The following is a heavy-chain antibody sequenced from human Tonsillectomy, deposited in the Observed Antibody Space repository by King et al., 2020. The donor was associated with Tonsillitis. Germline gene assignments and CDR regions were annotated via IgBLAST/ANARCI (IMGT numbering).Heavy chain of an antibody. CDR3: TLVRGVHLYYGFHV. D-gene: IGHD3-10*01. Sequence: VQLVESGGGLVKPGGSLRLSCAASGVIFPHAWMSWVRQAPGKGLEWVARIKGGRIGGTTDYGAPVKGRVTISRDDSKNTLYLQMDSLKAEDRGVYFCTLVRGVHLYYGFHVWGQGTTVTVSS. J-gene: IGHJ6*02. CDR2: IKGGRIGGTT. V-gene: IGHV3-15*01. CDR1: GVIFPHAW.